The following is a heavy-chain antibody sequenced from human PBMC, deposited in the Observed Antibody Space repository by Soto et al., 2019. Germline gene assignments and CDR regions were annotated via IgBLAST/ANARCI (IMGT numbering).Heavy chain of an antibody. D-gene: IGHD1-1*01. J-gene: IGHJ5*02. CDR3: ARTYVPGIAGFDP. CDR1: GFTFSNYF. Sequence: HPGGSLRLSCAASGFTFSNYFMHWVRQVPGEGLVWVSRMSGDGKTISYADSVKGRFTISRDNAKNTLYLQMNSLRVEDTAVYYCARTYVPGIAGFDPWGQGTLVTVS. V-gene: IGHV3-74*01. CDR2: MSGDGKTI.